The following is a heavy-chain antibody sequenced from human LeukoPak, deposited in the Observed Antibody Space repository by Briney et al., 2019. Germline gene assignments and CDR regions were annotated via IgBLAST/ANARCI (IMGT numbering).Heavy chain of an antibody. CDR1: GFTFSSYG. V-gene: IGHV3-33*01. CDR2: IWYDGSNK. CDR3: ARSRMYYYDSSALDY. D-gene: IGHD3-22*01. Sequence: GGSLRLSCAASGFTFSSYGMHWVRQAPGKGLEWVAVIWYDGSNKYYADSVKGRFTISRDNSKNTLYLQMNSLRAGDTAVYYCARSRMYYYDSSALDYWGQGTLVTVSS. J-gene: IGHJ4*02.